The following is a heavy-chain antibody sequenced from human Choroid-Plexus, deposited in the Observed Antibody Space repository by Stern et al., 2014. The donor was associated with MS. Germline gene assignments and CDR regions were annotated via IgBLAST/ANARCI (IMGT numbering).Heavy chain of an antibody. CDR1: GFTFSNFG. V-gene: IGHV3-30*18. CDR3: AKDRQWSTYFFDY. D-gene: IGHD2-15*01. Sequence: VHLVESGGGVAQPGRPLILSCAASGFTFSNFGMHWVRQAPGKGLEWVALISYDGSDKYYAASVKGRFTIFRDNSKNTLYMHMNSLRAEDTAVYYCAKDRQWSTYFFDYWGQGSLVTVSS. J-gene: IGHJ4*02. CDR2: ISYDGSDK.